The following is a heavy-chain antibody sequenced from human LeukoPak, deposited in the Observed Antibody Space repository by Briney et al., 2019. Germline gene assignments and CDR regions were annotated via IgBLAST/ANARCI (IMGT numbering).Heavy chain of an antibody. D-gene: IGHD7-27*01. CDR3: ARELSNWGTWYFDL. CDR1: GGSFSGYY. CDR2: INHSGST. J-gene: IGHJ2*01. Sequence: SETLSLTCAVYGGSFSGYYWSWIRQPPGKGLQWIGEINHSGSTNYNPSLKSRVTISVDTSKKQFSLKLRSVTAADTAVYYCARELSNWGTWYFDLWGRGTLVTVSS. V-gene: IGHV4-34*01.